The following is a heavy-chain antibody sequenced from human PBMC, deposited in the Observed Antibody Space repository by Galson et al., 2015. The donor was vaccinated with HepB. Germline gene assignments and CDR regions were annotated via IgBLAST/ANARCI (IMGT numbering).Heavy chain of an antibody. D-gene: IGHD2-2*01. CDR3: AKKLLSGDYFDY. J-gene: IGHJ4*02. V-gene: IGHV3-23*01. CDR2: ISGSGGST. CDR1: GFTFSTYA. Sequence: SLRLSCAASGFTFSTYALTWVRQAPGKGLEWVSTISGSGGSTYYADSVRGRFTISRDNSKNTLYLQMNSLRVEDTAVYYCAKKLLSGDYFDYWGQGTLVTVSS.